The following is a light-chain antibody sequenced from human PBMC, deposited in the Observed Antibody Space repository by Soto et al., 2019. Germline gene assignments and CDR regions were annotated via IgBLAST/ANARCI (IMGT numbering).Light chain of an antibody. J-gene: IGKJ2*01. V-gene: IGKV3-20*01. Sequence: EIVLTQSPGTLSLSPGERATLSCRASRSFSSSYLAWYQHKVGQAPRLLIYAASTRATGIPDRFSGSGSATDFTLTISRLKPEDSAVYYCHHYDSSPPYTFGQGTKLEIK. CDR1: RSFSSSY. CDR3: HHYDSSPPYT. CDR2: AAS.